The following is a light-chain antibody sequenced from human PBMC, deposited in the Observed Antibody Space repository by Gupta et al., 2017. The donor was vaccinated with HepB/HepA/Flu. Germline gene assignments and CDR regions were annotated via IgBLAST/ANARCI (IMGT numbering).Light chain of an antibody. Sequence: DIVMTPSPDSLAVSLGERATINCKSSQSVLYSSNNKNYLVWYQQQPGQPPKLLIYWASTRESGVPDRFSGSGSGTDFTLTISSLQAEDVAVYYCQQDYSTPWTFGQGTKVEIK. CDR1: QSVLYSSNNKNY. J-gene: IGKJ1*01. V-gene: IGKV4-1*01. CDR3: QQDYSTPWT. CDR2: WAS.